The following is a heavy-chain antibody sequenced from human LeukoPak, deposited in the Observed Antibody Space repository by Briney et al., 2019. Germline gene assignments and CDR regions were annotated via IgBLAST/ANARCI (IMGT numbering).Heavy chain of an antibody. J-gene: IGHJ4*02. Sequence: KASETLSLTCSVSGDSISIYYWSWIRQPPGKGLEWIGYIYYSGSTNYNPSLKSRVTISVDTSKNQFSLKLSSVTAADTAVYYCARQTGSGLFILPGGQGTLVTVSS. CDR3: ARQTGSGLFILP. CDR1: GDSISIYY. V-gene: IGHV4-59*01. CDR2: IYYSGST. D-gene: IGHD3/OR15-3a*01.